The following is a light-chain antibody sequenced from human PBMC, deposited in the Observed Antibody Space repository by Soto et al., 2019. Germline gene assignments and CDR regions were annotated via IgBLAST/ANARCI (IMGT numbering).Light chain of an antibody. V-gene: IGKV3-15*01. CDR2: GAS. Sequence: EIVMTQSPATLSVSPGVRDTLSCRASPSVSSDLAWYKQKPGQAPRLLIYGASTRATGIPSRFSGSCAGTEFTLTISSLQAEDLAVYYCQQYNNWPWTFGQGTKVEIK. CDR1: PSVSSD. J-gene: IGKJ1*01. CDR3: QQYNNWPWT.